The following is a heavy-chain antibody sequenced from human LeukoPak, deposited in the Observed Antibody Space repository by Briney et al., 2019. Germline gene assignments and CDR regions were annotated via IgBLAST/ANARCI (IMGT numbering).Heavy chain of an antibody. D-gene: IGHD3-22*01. Sequence: PGGSLRLSCAASGFTFSSYEMNWVRQAPGKGLEWVSYISGSGSTVYYADSVRGRFTISRDNAKNSLYLQMNSLRAEDTAVYYCARAPDSSGYYHEFDYWGRGTLVTVSS. CDR1: GFTFSSYE. J-gene: IGHJ4*02. CDR3: ARAPDSSGYYHEFDY. CDR2: ISGSGSTV. V-gene: IGHV3-48*03.